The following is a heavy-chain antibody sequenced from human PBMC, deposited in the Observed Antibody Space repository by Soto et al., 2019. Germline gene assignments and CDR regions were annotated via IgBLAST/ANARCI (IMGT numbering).Heavy chain of an antibody. CDR3: TQVYGSGSWGWYFHS. CDR2: VFWDGGE. D-gene: IGHD1-26*01. V-gene: IGHV2-5*02. CDR1: GFSLTTTGVG. Sequence: QITLRESGPSLVKPTETLTLTCTFSGFSLTTTGVGGGWIRQPPGKTLEWLAVVFWDGGERYSPSLKSRVTITKDTSKDQVVLTMTNMDPADTATYYCTQVYGSGSWGWYFHSWGQGALVTVSS. J-gene: IGHJ4*02.